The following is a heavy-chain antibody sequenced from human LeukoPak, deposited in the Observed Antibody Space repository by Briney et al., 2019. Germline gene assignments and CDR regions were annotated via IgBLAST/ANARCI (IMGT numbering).Heavy chain of an antibody. D-gene: IGHD3-10*01. CDR3: ATTPGPMVRGVTPFDY. J-gene: IGHJ4*02. V-gene: IGHV3-11*01. CDR2: ISRSGSTI. Sequence: KAGGSLRLSCAASGFTFSDYYMTWIRQAPGKGLEWVSYISRSGSTIYYADSVKGRFTISRDNAKNSLYLQMNSLSTEDTAMYFCATTPGPMVRGVTPFDYWGQGTLVTVSS. CDR1: GFTFSDYY.